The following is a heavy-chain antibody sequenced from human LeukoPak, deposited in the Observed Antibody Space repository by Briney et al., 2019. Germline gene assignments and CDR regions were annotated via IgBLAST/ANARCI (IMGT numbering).Heavy chain of an antibody. J-gene: IGHJ4*02. V-gene: IGHV3-49*04. Sequence: GGSLRLSCTPSGLSFGDYGMSWVRQAPGKGLEWVSFIQSKTYSEGTMYDASVRGRFTISRDDSRSTTYLQMNSLKTEDTAVYYCTASDHLYCSSSSCHFDYWGQGTLVTVAS. CDR3: TASDHLYCSSSSCHFDY. CDR2: IQSKTYSEGT. CDR1: GLSFGDYG. D-gene: IGHD2-2*01.